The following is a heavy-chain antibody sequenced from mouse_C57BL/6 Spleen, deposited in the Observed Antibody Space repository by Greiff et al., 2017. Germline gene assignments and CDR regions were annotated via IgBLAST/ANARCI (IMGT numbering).Heavy chain of an antibody. D-gene: IGHD4-1*01. CDR1: GYAFSSYW. CDR3: VTGPHWYFDV. CDR2: IYPGDGDT. J-gene: IGHJ1*03. Sequence: QVQLQQSGAELVKPGASVKISCKASGYAFSSYWMNWVKQRPGKGLEWIGQIYPGDGDTNYNGKFKGKATLPANKSYRTAYMQLTSLTSEDSAVYFCVTGPHWYFDVWGTGTTVTVSS. V-gene: IGHV1-80*01.